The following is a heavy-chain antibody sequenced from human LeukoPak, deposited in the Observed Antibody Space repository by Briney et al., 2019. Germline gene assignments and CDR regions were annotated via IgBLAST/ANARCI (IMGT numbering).Heavy chain of an antibody. D-gene: IGHD1-1*01. CDR3: AKVPQGNWNSSY. Sequence: PGRSLRLSCAASGFTFSSYGMHWVRQAPGKGLEWVAVISYDGSNKYYADSVKGRFTISRDNSKNTLYLQMNSLRAEDTAVYYCAKVPQGNWNSSYWGQGTLVTVSS. J-gene: IGHJ4*02. CDR2: ISYDGSNK. CDR1: GFTFSSYG. V-gene: IGHV3-30*18.